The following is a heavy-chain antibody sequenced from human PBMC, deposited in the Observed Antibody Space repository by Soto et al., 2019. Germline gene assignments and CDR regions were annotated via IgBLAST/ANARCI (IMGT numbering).Heavy chain of an antibody. CDR2: ISSSDNTI. CDR1: GFTFSIYE. D-gene: IGHD6-13*01. CDR3: ARGFSAGKGSPPDF. J-gene: IGHJ4*02. V-gene: IGHV3-48*03. Sequence: GGSLRLSCVASGFTFSIYEMNWVRQAPGRGLEWVSYISSSDNTIHYADSVKGRFTISRDYARNSLYLQMSSLRAEDTAVYYCARGFSAGKGSPPDFWGQGSLVTVSS.